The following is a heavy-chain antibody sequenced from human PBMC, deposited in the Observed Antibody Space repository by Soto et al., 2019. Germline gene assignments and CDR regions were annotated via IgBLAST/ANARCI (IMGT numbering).Heavy chain of an antibody. J-gene: IGHJ4*02. CDR3: ARDGAVAQFDY. CDR1: GFTFSSYG. D-gene: IGHD6-19*01. V-gene: IGHV3-33*01. Sequence: GGSLRLSCAASGFTFSSYGMHWVRQAPGKGLEWVAVIWYDGSNKYYADSVKGRFTISRDNSKNTLYLQMNSLRAEDTAVYYCARDGAVAQFDYWGQGTLVTVSS. CDR2: IWYDGSNK.